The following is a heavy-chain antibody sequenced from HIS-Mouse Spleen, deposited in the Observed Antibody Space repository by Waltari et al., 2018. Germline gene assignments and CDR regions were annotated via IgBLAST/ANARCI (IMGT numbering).Heavy chain of an antibody. D-gene: IGHD6-13*01. CDR1: GGSISSSSYY. Sequence: QLQLQESGPGLVKPSETLSLTCTVSGGSISSSSYYWGWIRQPPGKGLECVGSIYYSGSTYYNPSRKSRVTISVDTSKNQFSLKLSSVTAADTAVYYCAREIPYSSSWYDWYFDLWGRGTLVTFSS. CDR2: IYYSGST. CDR3: AREIPYSSSWYDWYFDL. J-gene: IGHJ2*01. V-gene: IGHV4-39*07.